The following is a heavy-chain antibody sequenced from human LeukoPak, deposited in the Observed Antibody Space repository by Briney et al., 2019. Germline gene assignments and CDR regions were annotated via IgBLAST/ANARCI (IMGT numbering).Heavy chain of an antibody. CDR2: IYYSGST. Sequence: GSLRLSCAASGFTFSSYSMNWIRQPPGKGLEWIGSIYYSGSTYYNPSLKSRVTISVDTSKNQFSLKLSSVTAADTAVYYCATPGVLRYFDWLGRDYYYYGMDVWGQGTTVTVSS. D-gene: IGHD3-9*01. V-gene: IGHV4-59*05. CDR3: ATPGVLRYFDWLGRDYYYYGMDV. J-gene: IGHJ6*02. CDR1: GFTFSSYS.